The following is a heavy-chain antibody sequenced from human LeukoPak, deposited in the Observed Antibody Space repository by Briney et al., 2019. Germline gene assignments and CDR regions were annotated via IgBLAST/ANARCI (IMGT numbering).Heavy chain of an antibody. CDR2: INHSGST. CDR3: ARSRGSGWNVRLYYFDY. J-gene: IGHJ4*02. D-gene: IGHD6-19*01. Sequence: SETLSLTCAVYGGSFSGYYWSWIRQPLGKGLEWIGEINHSGSTNYNPSLKSRVTISVDTSKNQFSLKLSSVTAADTAVYYCARSRGSGWNVRLYYFDYWGQGTLVTVSS. CDR1: GGSFSGYY. V-gene: IGHV4-34*01.